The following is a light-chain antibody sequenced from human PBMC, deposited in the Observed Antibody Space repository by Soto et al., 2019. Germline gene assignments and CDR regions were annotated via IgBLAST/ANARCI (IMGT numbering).Light chain of an antibody. J-gene: IGLJ1*01. CDR2: EVS. CDR1: SSDVGGYNF. CDR3: SSYTSSSTYV. V-gene: IGLV2-14*01. Sequence: QSALTQPASVSGSPGQSITISCTGTSSDVGGYNFVSWYQQYPGKAPKLMICEVSNRPSGISSRFSGSKSGNTASLTISGLQAGDGADYYCSSYTSSSTYVFGTGTKLTVL.